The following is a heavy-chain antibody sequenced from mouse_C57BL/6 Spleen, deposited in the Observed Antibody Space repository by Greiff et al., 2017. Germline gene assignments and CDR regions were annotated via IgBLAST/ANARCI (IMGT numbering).Heavy chain of an antibody. V-gene: IGHV2-3*01. Sequence: VKLVESGPGLVAPSQSLSITCTVSGFSLTSYGVSWVRQPPGKGLEWLGVIWGDGSTNYHSALISRLSISKDNSKSQVFLKLNSLQTDDTATYYCSKPLFTTVVAGNAMDYWGQGTSVTVSS. CDR2: IWGDGST. CDR1: GFSLTSYG. D-gene: IGHD1-1*01. CDR3: SKPLFTTVVAGNAMDY. J-gene: IGHJ4*01.